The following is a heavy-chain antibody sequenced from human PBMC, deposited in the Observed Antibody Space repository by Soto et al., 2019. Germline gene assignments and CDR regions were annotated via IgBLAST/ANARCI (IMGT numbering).Heavy chain of an antibody. Sequence: QVQLQESGPRLVKPPETLSLTCTVSGDSISSYYWSWIRQPPGKGLERIGYIYYSGSTNYNPSLKIRVTISVDTPKNQFYLKLTSVTAADTAVYYCLRGVATIGPWGQGTLVTVSS. D-gene: IGHD5-12*01. CDR1: GDSISSYY. CDR3: LRGVATIGP. CDR2: IYYSGST. V-gene: IGHV4-59*01. J-gene: IGHJ5*02.